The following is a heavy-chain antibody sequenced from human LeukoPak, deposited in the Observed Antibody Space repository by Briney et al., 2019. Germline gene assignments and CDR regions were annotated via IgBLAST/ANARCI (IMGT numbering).Heavy chain of an antibody. V-gene: IGHV4-34*01. D-gene: IGHD2-21*02. J-gene: IGHJ3*02. Sequence: SETLSLTCAVYSGSFSGDYWTWIRQPPGKGLEWIGDVNHSGSTNYNPSLKSRVTILVDTSKNQFSLNLSSVTAADTAVYYCAARKKGTLAYCSGDCYPDGFDIWAQGTMVTVSS. CDR1: SGSFSGDY. CDR2: VNHSGST. CDR3: AARKKGTLAYCSGDCYPDGFDI.